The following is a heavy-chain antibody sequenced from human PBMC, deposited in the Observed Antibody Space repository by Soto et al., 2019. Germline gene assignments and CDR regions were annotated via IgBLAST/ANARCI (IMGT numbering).Heavy chain of an antibody. CDR2: IGPESGAT. CDR1: GYTFTGHY. CDR3: GRGRSGQIVVFY. Sequence: ASSKVSCEASGYTFTGHYIHWVRQAPEQGPEWMGEIGPESGATRYAQKFQGRVTMTRDTSITTVYMELKNLSPDDTAVYYCGRGRSGQIVVFYWGQGTPVTSP. V-gene: IGHV1-2*02. J-gene: IGHJ4*02. D-gene: IGHD1-26*01.